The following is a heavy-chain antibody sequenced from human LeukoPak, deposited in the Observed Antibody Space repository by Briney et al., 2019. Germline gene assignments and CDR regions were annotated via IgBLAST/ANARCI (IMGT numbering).Heavy chain of an antibody. CDR1: GGTFSSYA. V-gene: IGHV1-69*01. CDR3: ARAKGYCSAGSCYSAFDY. D-gene: IGHD2-15*01. Sequence: GASVKVSCKASGGTFSSYAISWVRQAPGQGLEWMGGIIPIFGTANYAQKFQGRVTITADESTGTAYMELSSLRSEDTAVYYCARAKGYCSAGSCYSAFDYWGQGTLVTVSS. J-gene: IGHJ4*02. CDR2: IIPIFGTA.